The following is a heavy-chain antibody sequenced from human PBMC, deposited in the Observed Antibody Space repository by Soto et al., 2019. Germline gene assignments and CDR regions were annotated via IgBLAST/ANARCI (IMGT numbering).Heavy chain of an antibody. CDR3: AREASGYDSGFYFDY. D-gene: IGHD5-12*01. V-gene: IGHV4-31*03. CDR2: IYYSGST. Sequence: QVQLQESGPGLVKPSQTLSLTCTVSGGSISSGGYYWSWIRQHPGKGLEWIGYIYYSGSTYYNPSLKSRVTISVDTSKNQFSLKLSSVTVADTAVYYCAREASGYDSGFYFDYWGQGTLVTVSS. CDR1: GGSISSGGYY. J-gene: IGHJ4*02.